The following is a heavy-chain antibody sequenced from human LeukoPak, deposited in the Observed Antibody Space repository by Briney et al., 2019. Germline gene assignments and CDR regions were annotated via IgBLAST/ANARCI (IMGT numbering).Heavy chain of an antibody. CDR3: AKSPVVRAKVYSSIAARPVYFDY. D-gene: IGHD6-6*01. CDR2: ISGSGGST. V-gene: IGHV3-23*01. J-gene: IGHJ4*02. CDR1: GFTFSSYA. Sequence: GGSLRLSCAASGFTFSSYAMSWVRQAPGKGLEWVSAISGSGGSTYYADSVKGRFTISRDNSKNTLYLQMNSLRAEDTAVYYCAKSPVVRAKVYSSIAARPVYFDYWGQGTLVTVSS.